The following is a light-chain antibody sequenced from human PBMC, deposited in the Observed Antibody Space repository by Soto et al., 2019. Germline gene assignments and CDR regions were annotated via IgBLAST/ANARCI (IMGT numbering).Light chain of an antibody. CDR2: EVS. J-gene: IGLJ2*01. V-gene: IGLV2-8*01. CDR1: SSDVGGYDY. Sequence: QSALTQPPSASGSPGQSVTISCTGTSSDVGGYDYVSWYQQHPGKAPKLMIYEVSKGPSGVPDRFSGSKSGNTASLTVSGLQAEDEADYYCSSYAGSNKLGVFGGGTQLTVL. CDR3: SSYAGSNKLGV.